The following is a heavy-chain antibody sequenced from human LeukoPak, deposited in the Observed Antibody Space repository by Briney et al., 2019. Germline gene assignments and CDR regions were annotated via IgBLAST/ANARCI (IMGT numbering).Heavy chain of an antibody. J-gene: IGHJ4*02. CDR3: AKDLWTDSSGWNYFDY. CDR2: ITNSGGGT. D-gene: IGHD6-19*01. CDR1: GFTFTRSA. Sequence: PGGSLRLSCKASGFTFTRSAMGWVRQAPGKGLEWVSCITNSGGGTYYADSVKGRFTISRDNSKNTLYLQMNSLRAEDTAVYYCAKDLWTDSSGWNYFDYWGQGTLVTVSS. V-gene: IGHV3-23*01.